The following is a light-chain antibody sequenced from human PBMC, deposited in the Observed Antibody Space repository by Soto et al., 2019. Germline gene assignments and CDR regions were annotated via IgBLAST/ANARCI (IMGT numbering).Light chain of an antibody. V-gene: IGKV1-39*01. CDR2: AAS. CDR3: QQSYSSPPP. CDR1: QSINNH. J-gene: IGKJ1*01. Sequence: DIPITQYTSSLSASVDDRVIIPCRASQSINNHLNWYQQKPGKAPKLLIFAASSLQSGVPSRFSGSRSGPDFTLTISSLQPEDFATYYCQQSYSSPPPFGQGTKVDI.